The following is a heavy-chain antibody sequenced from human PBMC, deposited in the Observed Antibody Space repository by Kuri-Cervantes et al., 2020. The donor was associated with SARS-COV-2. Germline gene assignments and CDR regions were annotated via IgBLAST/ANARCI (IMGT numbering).Heavy chain of an antibody. V-gene: IGHV1-69*13. CDR2: IIPIFGTA. CDR3: ARDHHRGLGIEVGDY. J-gene: IGHJ4*02. CDR1: GYTFTSYD. Sequence: SVKVSCKASGYTFTSYDISWVRQAPGQGLEWMGGIIPIFGTANYAQKFQGRVTITADESTSTAYMELSSLRSEDTAVYYCARDHHRGLGIEVGDYWGQGTLVTSPQ. D-gene: IGHD7-27*01.